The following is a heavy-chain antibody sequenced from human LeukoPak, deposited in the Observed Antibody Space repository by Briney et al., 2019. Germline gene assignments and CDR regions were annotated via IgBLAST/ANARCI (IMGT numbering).Heavy chain of an antibody. Sequence: ASVKVSCKASGYTFTGYYMHWVRQAPGQGLEWMGWINPNSGGTNYAQKFQGRVTMTRDTSISTAYMELSRLRSDDTAVYYCAKPGGRTFPDPAKHFMDVWGKGTTVTVSS. CDR1: GYTFTGYY. CDR2: INPNSGGT. J-gene: IGHJ6*03. V-gene: IGHV1-2*02. CDR3: AKPGGRTFPDPAKHFMDV. D-gene: IGHD2/OR15-2a*01.